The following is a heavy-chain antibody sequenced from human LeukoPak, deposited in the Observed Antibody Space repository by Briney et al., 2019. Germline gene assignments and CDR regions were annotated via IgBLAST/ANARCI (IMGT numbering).Heavy chain of an antibody. CDR2: ISAYNGNT. Sequence: ASVMVSCKASGYTFTSYGISWVRQAPGQGLEWMGWISAYNGNTNYAQKLQGRVTMTTDTSTSTAYMELRSLRSDDTAVYYCARDTSVTMIVLANYYYYYGMDVWGQGTTVTVSS. CDR1: GYTFTSYG. J-gene: IGHJ6*02. V-gene: IGHV1-18*01. D-gene: IGHD3-22*01. CDR3: ARDTSVTMIVLANYYYYYGMDV.